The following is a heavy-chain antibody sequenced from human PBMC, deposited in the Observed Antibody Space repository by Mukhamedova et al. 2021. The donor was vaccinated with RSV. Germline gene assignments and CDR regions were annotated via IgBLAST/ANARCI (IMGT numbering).Heavy chain of an antibody. V-gene: IGHV3-30*18. CDR1: GFTFRTYG. CDR2: ISYDGSNK. Sequence: GFTFRTYGMHWVRQAPGKGLEWVAGISYDGSNKYYADSVKGRFTISRDPSKNTLYLQMDSLRTEDTAMYYCTKNDLNCGSLDWYW. D-gene: IGHD3/OR15-3a*01. CDR3: TKNDLNCGSLDWY. J-gene: IGHJ4*01.